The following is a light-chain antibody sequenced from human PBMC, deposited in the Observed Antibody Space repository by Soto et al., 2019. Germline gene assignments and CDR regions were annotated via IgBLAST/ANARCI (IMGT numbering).Light chain of an antibody. V-gene: IGLV2-14*03. Sequence: QSALTQPASVSGSPGQSITISCTGTNSDIGGYNYVSWYPQHPGKAPKLMIYDVSNRPSGVSYRFSGSKSGNTASLIISGLQAEDEADYYCSSYTSRSTLGVFGGGTKLTVL. CDR1: NSDIGGYNY. CDR2: DVS. J-gene: IGLJ2*01. CDR3: SSYTSRSTLGV.